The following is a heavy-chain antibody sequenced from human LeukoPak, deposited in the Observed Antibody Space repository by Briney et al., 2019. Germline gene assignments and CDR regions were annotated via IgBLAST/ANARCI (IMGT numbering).Heavy chain of an antibody. CDR3: ARGPIAVAPHFDY. J-gene: IGHJ4*02. V-gene: IGHV1-69*05. CDR2: IIPIFGTA. Sequence: SVKVSCKASGYTFSSYAISWVRQAPGQGLEWMGGIIPIFGTANYAQKFQGRVTITTDESTSTAYMELSSLRSEDTAVYYCARGPIAVAPHFDYWGQGTLVTVSS. D-gene: IGHD6-19*01. CDR1: GYTFSSYA.